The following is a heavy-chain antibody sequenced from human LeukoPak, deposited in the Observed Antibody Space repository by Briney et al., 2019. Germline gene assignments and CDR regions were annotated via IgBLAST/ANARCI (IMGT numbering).Heavy chain of an antibody. J-gene: IGHJ5*02. Sequence: PSETLSLTCTVSGGSISSYYWSWIRQPPGKGLEWMGYIYYSGSTNYNPSLKSRVTISVDTSKNQFSLKLSSVTAADTAVYYCARSLGCSGGSCYSPNWFDPWGQGTLVTVSS. CDR2: IYYSGST. V-gene: IGHV4-59*08. CDR1: GGSISSYY. CDR3: ARSLGCSGGSCYSPNWFDP. D-gene: IGHD2-15*01.